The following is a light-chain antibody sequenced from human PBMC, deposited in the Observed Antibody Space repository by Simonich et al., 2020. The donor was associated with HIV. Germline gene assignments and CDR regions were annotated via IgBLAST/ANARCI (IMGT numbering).Light chain of an antibody. Sequence: QSALTQPASVSGSPGQSITISCTGTSSDVGSYNLVSLYQQHPGKAPKLMLYAGSKRPSGVSNRFSGSKAGNTAALTISGLQAEDEADYYCCSYAGSSTYVVFGGGTKLTVL. V-gene: IGLV2-23*01. CDR1: SSDVGSYNL. CDR2: AGS. CDR3: CSYAGSSTYVV. J-gene: IGLJ2*01.